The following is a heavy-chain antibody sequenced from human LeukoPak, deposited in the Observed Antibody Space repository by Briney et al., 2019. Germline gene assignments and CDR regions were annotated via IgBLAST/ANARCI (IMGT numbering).Heavy chain of an antibody. CDR3: ARVGSGYDLAVGDYYYYYMDV. V-gene: IGHV1-18*01. J-gene: IGHJ6*03. CDR2: ISAYNGNT. Sequence: TGGSLRLSCAGSGFTFTSYGISWVRQAPGQGLEWMGWISAYNGNTNYAQKLQGRVTMTTDTSTSTAYMELRSLRSDDTAVYYCARVGSGYDLAVGDYYYYYMDVWGKGTTVTVSS. D-gene: IGHD5-12*01. CDR1: GFTFTSYG.